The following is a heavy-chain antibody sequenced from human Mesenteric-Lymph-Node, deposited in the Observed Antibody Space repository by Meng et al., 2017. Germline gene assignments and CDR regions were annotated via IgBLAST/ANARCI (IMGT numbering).Heavy chain of an antibody. J-gene: IGHJ5*02. Sequence: VQLGPAGSELKKPGASVKVSCKASGYTFSTYTINWVRQAHGRGLEWMGWISTNTGTPTYTQGFTGRFVFSLDTSVSTAYLQISSLKAEDTAVYYCARGGNFDPWGQGTLVTVSS. CDR2: ISTNTGTP. V-gene: IGHV7-4-1*02. D-gene: IGHD2/OR15-2a*01. CDR1: GYTFSTYT. CDR3: ARGGNFDP.